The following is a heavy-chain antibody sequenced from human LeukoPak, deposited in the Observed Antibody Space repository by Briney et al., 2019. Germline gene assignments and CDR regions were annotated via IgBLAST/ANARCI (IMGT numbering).Heavy chain of an antibody. CDR1: GDSLRKYY. J-gene: IGHJ4*02. V-gene: IGHV4-59*01. CDR2: IYYSGTT. CDR3: ARDRSYSEISAFDS. Sequence: PSETLSLTCTVSGDSLRKYYWSWIRQPPGKGLEWIGHIYYSGTTNYNPSLKSRLTISIDTSKNQFSLKLTAVTAADTAMYFCARDRSYSEISAFDSWGQGTLVTVSS. D-gene: IGHD3-22*01.